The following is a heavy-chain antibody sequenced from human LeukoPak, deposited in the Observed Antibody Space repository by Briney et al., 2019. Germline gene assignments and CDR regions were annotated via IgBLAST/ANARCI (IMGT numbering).Heavy chain of an antibody. CDR2: ISSSSSTI. CDR3: AREWTKSGNAFDY. D-gene: IGHD3/OR15-3a*01. J-gene: IGHJ4*02. CDR1: GFTFSSYA. Sequence: GGSLRLSCAASGFTFSSYAMSWVRQAPGKGLEWVSYISSSSSTIYYADSVKGRFTISRDNAKNSLYLQMNSLRAEDTAVYYCAREWTKSGNAFDYWGQGTLVTVSS. V-gene: IGHV3-48*04.